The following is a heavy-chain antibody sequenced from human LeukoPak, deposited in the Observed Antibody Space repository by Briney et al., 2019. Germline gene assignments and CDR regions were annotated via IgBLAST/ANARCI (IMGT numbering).Heavy chain of an antibody. CDR2: INPSGGSA. V-gene: IGHV1-46*01. CDR3: ASGQLRITAAGTQGLPTH. J-gene: IGHJ4*02. D-gene: IGHD6-13*01. Sequence: VASVKVSCKASGYTFTSYYMHWVRQAPGQGLEWMAIINPSGGSASYAQEFQGRVTMTRDTSTSTVYMELSSLKSEDTAVYYCASGQLRITAAGTQGLPTHWGQGTLVTVSS. CDR1: GYTFTSYY.